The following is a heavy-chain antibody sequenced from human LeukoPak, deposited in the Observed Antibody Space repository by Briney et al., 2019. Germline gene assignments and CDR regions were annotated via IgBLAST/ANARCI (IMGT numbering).Heavy chain of an antibody. CDR2: IYYSGST. D-gene: IGHD6-13*01. V-gene: IGHV4-39*07. CDR3: ARVKYRSSWYEGDWFDP. Sequence: GSLRLSCAASGFTFSSYGMSWVRQAPGKGLEWIGSIYYSGSTYYNPSLKSRVTISVDTSKNRFSLKLSSVTAADTAVYYCARVKYRSSWYEGDWFDPWGQGTLVTVSS. J-gene: IGHJ5*02. CDR1: GFTFSSYG.